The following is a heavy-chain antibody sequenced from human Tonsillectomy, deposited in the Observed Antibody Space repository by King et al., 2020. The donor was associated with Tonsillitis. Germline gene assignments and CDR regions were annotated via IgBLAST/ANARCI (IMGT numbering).Heavy chain of an antibody. CDR1: GFTFSSYD. J-gene: IGHJ6*02. Sequence: VQLVESGGGLVQPGGSLRLSCAASGFTFSSYDMHWVRQATGQGLEWVSSIGTDGDTYYQGSVKGRFTNSRENAKNSLYLQMNSLRAGDTAVYYCSREPKGYYYGMDVWGQGTTVTVSS. V-gene: IGHV3-13*01. CDR2: IGTDGDT. CDR3: SREPKGYYYGMDV.